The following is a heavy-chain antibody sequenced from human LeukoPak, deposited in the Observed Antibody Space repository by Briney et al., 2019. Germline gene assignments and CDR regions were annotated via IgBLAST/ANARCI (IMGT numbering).Heavy chain of an antibody. Sequence: GGSLRLSCVTSGFPLSTYGVHWVRQAPGSGLEWLAYIHYDGYTTNYADSVKGRFTISRDNSKNTLYLQMNSLRAEDTAVYYCAKRRGLELLYYYYMDVWGKGTTVTVSS. D-gene: IGHD1-7*01. V-gene: IGHV3-30*02. CDR2: IHYDGYTT. CDR3: AKRRGLELLYYYYMDV. CDR1: GFPLSTYG. J-gene: IGHJ6*03.